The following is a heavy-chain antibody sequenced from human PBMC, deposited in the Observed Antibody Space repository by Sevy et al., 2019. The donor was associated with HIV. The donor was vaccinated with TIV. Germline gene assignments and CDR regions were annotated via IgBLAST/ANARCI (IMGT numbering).Heavy chain of an antibody. Sequence: GGSLRLSCAASGFTFSAHWMNWVRQAPGKGLEWVANVEPDGGNKHYVDSVEGRFTISRDNAKNSLYLEMNSLRVEDTAVYYCAQERLGRFDSWGQGTLVTVSS. CDR2: VEPDGGNK. D-gene: IGHD1-26*01. CDR3: AQERLGRFDS. CDR1: GFTFSAHW. J-gene: IGHJ4*02. V-gene: IGHV3-7*01.